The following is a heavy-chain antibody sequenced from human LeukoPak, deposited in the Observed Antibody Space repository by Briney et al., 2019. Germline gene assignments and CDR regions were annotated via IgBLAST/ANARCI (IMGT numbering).Heavy chain of an antibody. CDR1: GFTFSNFA. V-gene: IGHV3-23*01. Sequence: GGSLRLSCAASGFTFSNFAVNWVRQTPGKGLEWVSVIGGGDGSIYYADSVKGRFTISRDNSKNTLYLQMTSLRAEDAAIYYCAKGMGLAHYYFYGMDVWGQGTTVTVSS. J-gene: IGHJ6*02. CDR3: AKGMGLAHYYFYGMDV. D-gene: IGHD6-19*01. CDR2: IGGGDGSI.